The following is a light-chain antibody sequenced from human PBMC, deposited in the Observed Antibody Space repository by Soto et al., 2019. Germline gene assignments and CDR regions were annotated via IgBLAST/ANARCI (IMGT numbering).Light chain of an antibody. CDR2: EVS. CDR3: SSYTSSSTLYV. Sequence: QSVLTQPASVSGSPGQSITTSCTGTSSDVGGYNYVSWYQQHPGKAPKLMIYEVSYRPSGVSNRFSGSKSGNTASLTISGLQAEDEADYYCSSYTSSSTLYVFGTGTKVTVL. CDR1: SSDVGGYNY. J-gene: IGLJ1*01. V-gene: IGLV2-14*01.